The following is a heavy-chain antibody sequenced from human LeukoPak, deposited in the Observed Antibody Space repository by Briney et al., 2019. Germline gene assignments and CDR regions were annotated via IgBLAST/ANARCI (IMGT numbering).Heavy chain of an antibody. V-gene: IGHV1-18*01. CDR1: GYTDTSYG. D-gene: IGHD3-10*01. CDR2: ISAYNGKT. CDR3: ARAPRRYYYGSGSYYSD. Sequence: GAAVKVSCKGSGYTDTSYGISGVGQARGQGGEGMGGISAYNGKTNYAQKLQGRVTMTTDTSTSTAYMELRSLRSADTAAYYCARAPRRYYYGSGSYYSDWGKGTLVTVSS. J-gene: IGHJ4*02.